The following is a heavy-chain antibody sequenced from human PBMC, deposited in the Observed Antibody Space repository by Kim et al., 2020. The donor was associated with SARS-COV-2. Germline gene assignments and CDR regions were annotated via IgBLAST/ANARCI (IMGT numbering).Heavy chain of an antibody. CDR1: GGSFSGYY. CDR3: ASSFGITGTRVFSDP. Sequence: SETLSLTCAVYGGSFSGYYWSWIRQPPGKGLEWIGEINHSGSTNYNPSLKSRVTISVDTSKNQFSLKLSSVTAADTAVYYCASSFGITGTRVFSDPWGQGTLVTVSS. CDR2: INHSGST. J-gene: IGHJ5*02. V-gene: IGHV4-34*01. D-gene: IGHD1-7*01.